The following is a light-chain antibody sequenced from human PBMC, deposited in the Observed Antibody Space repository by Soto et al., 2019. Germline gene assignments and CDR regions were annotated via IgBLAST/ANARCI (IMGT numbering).Light chain of an antibody. CDR3: QQLQGYPLT. Sequence: IQLTQSPSSLSASVGDRVTITCRASQCIANYLVWYQHKPGQAPNLLIFGASTLQDGVPSRFSGSGYGTDFSLTISSLQSEDFATYYCQQLQGYPLTFGGGTKVDSK. V-gene: IGKV1-9*01. CDR1: QCIANY. J-gene: IGKJ4*01. CDR2: GAS.